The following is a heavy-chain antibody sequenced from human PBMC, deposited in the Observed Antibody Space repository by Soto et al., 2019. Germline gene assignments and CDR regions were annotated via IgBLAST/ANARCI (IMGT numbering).Heavy chain of an antibody. CDR2: IYPGASDT. CDR1: GYSFLNFW. CDR3: AREACPPYSFTYGDF. Sequence: GESLKISCKASGYSFLNFWIGWVRQVTGKGPEWMGLIYPGASDTRYSPSFQGQVTISADQSRTTAYLPWSSLKVTDSVIYYCAREACPPYSFTYGDFWGQGTRVAVSS. J-gene: IGHJ4*02. V-gene: IGHV5-51*01. D-gene: IGHD5-18*01.